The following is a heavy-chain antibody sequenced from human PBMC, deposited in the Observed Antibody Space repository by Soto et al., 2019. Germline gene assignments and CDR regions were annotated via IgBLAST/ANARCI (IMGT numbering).Heavy chain of an antibody. J-gene: IGHJ6*02. V-gene: IGHV3-33*01. CDR3: ARVFQSYGMDV. CDR2: IWDDGSEK. CDR1: GFTFRSYG. Sequence: ESVGGVVQPGKSLRLSCVASGFTFRSYGMHWVRQAPGKGLEWVAIIWDDGSEKYYVDSVRGRFTISRDDSRRTVYLEMTSLRAEDTAVYYCARVFQSYGMDVWGRGTTVFVSS. D-gene: IGHD3-16*01.